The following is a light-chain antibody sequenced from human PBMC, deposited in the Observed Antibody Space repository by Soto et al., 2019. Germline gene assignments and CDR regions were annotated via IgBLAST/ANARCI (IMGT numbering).Light chain of an antibody. V-gene: IGKV3-20*01. J-gene: IGKJ5*01. CDR2: DAS. CDR3: QQYGSSPIT. Sequence: ERVMTQSPGTLSLSPGERATLSCRPSQTISSSYLAWYQQKPGQAPRLLIYDASSRATGIPDRFSGSGSGTDFILTISSLEPEDFALYYCQQYGSSPITFGQGTRLAIK. CDR1: QTISSSY.